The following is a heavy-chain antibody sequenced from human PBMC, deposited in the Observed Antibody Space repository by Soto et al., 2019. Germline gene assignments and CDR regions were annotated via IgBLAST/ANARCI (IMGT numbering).Heavy chain of an antibody. D-gene: IGHD2-15*01. J-gene: IGHJ1*01. CDR1: GFSLSTSGVG. Sequence: QITLKESGPTLVKPTQTLTLTCTFSGFSLSTSGVGVGWIRQPPGKALEWLALIYWDDDKRYSPSLKSRLTITKDTSKNQVVLTMTNMDPVDTATYYCAHSYCSGGSCRAAEYFQHWGQGTLVTVSS. V-gene: IGHV2-5*02. CDR2: IYWDDDK. CDR3: AHSYCSGGSCRAAEYFQH.